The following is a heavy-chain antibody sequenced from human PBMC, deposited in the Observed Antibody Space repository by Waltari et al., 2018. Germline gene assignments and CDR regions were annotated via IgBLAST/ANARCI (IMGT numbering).Heavy chain of an antibody. CDR3: AREMTGTTYDAFDI. Sequence: QVQLQESGPGLVKPSETLSLTCTVSGGSISSYYWSWTRQPPGKGLEWIGYIYYSGSTNYNPSLKSRVTISVDTSKNQFSLKLSSVTAADTAVYYCAREMTGTTYDAFDIWGQGTMVTVSS. CDR2: IYYSGST. CDR1: GGSISSYY. D-gene: IGHD1-7*01. J-gene: IGHJ3*02. V-gene: IGHV4-59*01.